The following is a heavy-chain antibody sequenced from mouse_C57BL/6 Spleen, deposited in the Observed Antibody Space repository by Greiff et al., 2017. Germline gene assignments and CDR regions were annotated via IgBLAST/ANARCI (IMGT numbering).Heavy chain of an antibody. CDR3: ARRGSNYGREFAY. D-gene: IGHD2-5*01. V-gene: IGHV1-47*01. CDR2: FHPYNDDT. J-gene: IGHJ3*01. Sequence: VKLQQSGAELVKPGASVKMSCKASGYTFTTYPIEWMKQNHGKSLEWIGNFHPYNDDTKYNEKFKGKATLTVEKSSSTVYLELSRLTSDDSAVYYCARRGSNYGREFAYWGQGTLVTVSA. CDR1: GYTFTTYP.